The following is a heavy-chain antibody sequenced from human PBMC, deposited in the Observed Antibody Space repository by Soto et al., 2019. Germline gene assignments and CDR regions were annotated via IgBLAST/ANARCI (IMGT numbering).Heavy chain of an antibody. CDR2: IRGSGGST. CDR3: AKEVSLGSTVDLGY. D-gene: IGHD7-27*01. J-gene: IGHJ4*02. Sequence: GGSLRLSCAPSGFTFSIFAMIWVGQCQGKGLEWVSSIRGSGGSTYYADAVKGRFTISRDNSMGTLYLQMKSLRVEDTAIYYCAKEVSLGSTVDLGYWGQRALVTVSS. CDR1: GFTFSIFA. V-gene: IGHV3-23*01.